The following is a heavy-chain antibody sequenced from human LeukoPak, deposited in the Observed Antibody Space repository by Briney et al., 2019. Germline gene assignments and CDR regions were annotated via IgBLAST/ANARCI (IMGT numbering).Heavy chain of an antibody. V-gene: IGHV3-23*01. CDR2: ISGGGRST. D-gene: IGHD3-10*01. J-gene: IGHJ4*02. Sequence: GGSLRLSCAASGFTFNNYAMSWVRQAPGKGLEWVSAISGGGRSTFSADSVKGRFTISRDNSKNTLFLQMNSLRAEDTAVYYCAKDANYGSGSSFEYWGQGTLVTVSS. CDR1: GFTFNNYA. CDR3: AKDANYGSGSSFEY.